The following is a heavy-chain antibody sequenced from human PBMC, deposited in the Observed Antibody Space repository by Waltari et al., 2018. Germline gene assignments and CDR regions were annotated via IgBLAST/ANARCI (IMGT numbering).Heavy chain of an antibody. CDR1: GFSLSTSGMC. J-gene: IGHJ3*02. D-gene: IGHD1-7*01. V-gene: IGHV2-70*16. CDR2: IDWDDDK. Sequence: QVTLKESGPVLVKPTQTLTPTCTFSGFSLSTSGMCVSWIRQPPGKALEWLARIDWDDDKFYSTSLKTRLTISKDTSKNQVVLTMTNMDPVDTATYYCARTPTGTTRTGAFDIWGQGTMVTVSS. CDR3: ARTPTGTTRTGAFDI.